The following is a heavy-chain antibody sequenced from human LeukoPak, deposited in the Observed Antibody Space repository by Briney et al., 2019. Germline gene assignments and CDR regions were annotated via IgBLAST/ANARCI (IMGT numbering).Heavy chain of an antibody. J-gene: IGHJ4*02. Sequence: PGGSLRLSCAASGFSFNTHAMSWVRQAPGKGLEWVSTISGNGAKTYSAGSVKGRFTISRDNSKNTLYLQMNSLRAEDTALYYCARESLYWGQGTLVTVSS. CDR1: GFSFNTHA. V-gene: IGHV3-23*01. CDR2: ISGNGAKT. CDR3: ARESLY.